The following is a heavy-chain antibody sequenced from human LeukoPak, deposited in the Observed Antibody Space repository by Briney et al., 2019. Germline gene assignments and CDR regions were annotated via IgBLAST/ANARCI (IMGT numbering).Heavy chain of an antibody. CDR3: AKDRKYYDFWSGQGAFDY. Sequence: GGSLRLSCAASGFTFSSYAVSWVRQAPGKGLEWVSAISGSGGSTYYADSVKGRFTISRDNSKNTLYLQMNSLRAGDTAVYYCAKDRKYYDFWSGQGAFDYWGQGTLVTVSS. J-gene: IGHJ4*02. D-gene: IGHD3-3*01. CDR1: GFTFSSYA. V-gene: IGHV3-23*01. CDR2: ISGSGGST.